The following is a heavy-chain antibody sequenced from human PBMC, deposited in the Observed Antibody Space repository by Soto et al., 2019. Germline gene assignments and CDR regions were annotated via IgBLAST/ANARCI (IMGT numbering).Heavy chain of an antibody. V-gene: IGHV1-46*03. Sequence: QVQLVQSGAEVKKPGASVKVSCKASGYTFTSYYMHWVRQAPGQGLEWMGIINPSGGSTSYAQKFQGRVTMTRDTSTSTVYMELSSLRSEDTAVYYCARVRYSSGWYSSGPPDYWGQGTLVTASS. J-gene: IGHJ4*02. CDR3: ARVRYSSGWYSSGPPDY. D-gene: IGHD6-19*01. CDR1: GYTFTSYY. CDR2: INPSGGST.